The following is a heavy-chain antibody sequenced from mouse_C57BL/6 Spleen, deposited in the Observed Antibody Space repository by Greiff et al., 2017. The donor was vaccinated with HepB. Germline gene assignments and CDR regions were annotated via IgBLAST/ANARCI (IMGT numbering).Heavy chain of an antibody. CDR2: IDPSDSYT. CDR3: ARHRERGPYDAMDY. V-gene: IGHV1-50*01. J-gene: IGHJ4*01. CDR1: GYTFTSYW. Sequence: QVQLQQPGAELVKPGASVKLSCKASGYTFTSYWMQWVKQRPGQGLEWIGEIDPSDSYTNYNQKFKGKATLTVDTSSSTAYMQLSSLTSEDSAVYYCARHRERGPYDAMDYWGQGTSVTVSS. D-gene: IGHD2-14*01.